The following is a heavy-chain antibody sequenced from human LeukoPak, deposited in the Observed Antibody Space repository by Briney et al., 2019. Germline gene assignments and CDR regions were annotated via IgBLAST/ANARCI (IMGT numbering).Heavy chain of an antibody. J-gene: IGHJ3*02. Sequence: SETLSLTCTVSGYSISSGYYWGWIRQPPGKGLEWIGSIYYSGSTYYNPSLKSRVTISVDTSKNQFSLKLSSVTAADTAVYYCASSMIEDAFDIWGQGTMVTVSS. CDR1: GYSISSGYY. D-gene: IGHD3-22*01. CDR3: ASSMIEDAFDI. CDR2: IYYSGST. V-gene: IGHV4-38-2*02.